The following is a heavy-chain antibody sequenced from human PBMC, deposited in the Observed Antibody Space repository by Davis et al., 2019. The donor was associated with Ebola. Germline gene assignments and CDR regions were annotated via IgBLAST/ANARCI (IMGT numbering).Heavy chain of an antibody. Sequence: MPSETLSLTCAVYGGSFSGYYWSWIRQPPGKGLEWIGEISQSGSTNYNPSLKSRVTISVDTSKNQFSLKLSSVTAADTAVYYCARVDYYGSGSLDYWGQGTLVTVSS. V-gene: IGHV4-34*01. CDR1: GGSFSGYY. D-gene: IGHD3-10*01. CDR3: ARVDYYGSGSLDY. CDR2: ISQSGST. J-gene: IGHJ4*02.